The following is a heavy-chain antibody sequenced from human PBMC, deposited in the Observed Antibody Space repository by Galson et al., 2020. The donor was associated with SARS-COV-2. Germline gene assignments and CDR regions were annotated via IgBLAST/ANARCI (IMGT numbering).Heavy chain of an antibody. Sequence: ASVKVSCKASGYTFTDYDINWVRQAAGQGLEWMGWMNPNSGNTGYAQKFQGRLTMTRDTSTSTAYMELSSLRSEDTAGYYCARIMVRGIIVPRGQGTLVTVSS. CDR3: ARIMVRGIIVP. CDR2: MNPNSGNT. V-gene: IGHV1-8*01. CDR1: GYTFTDYD. D-gene: IGHD3-10*01. J-gene: IGHJ5*02.